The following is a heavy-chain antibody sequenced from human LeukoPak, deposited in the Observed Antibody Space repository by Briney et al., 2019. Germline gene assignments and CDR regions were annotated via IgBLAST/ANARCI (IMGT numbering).Heavy chain of an antibody. J-gene: IGHJ3*02. CDR1: GYTFTGYY. V-gene: IGHV1-2*02. CDR3: ARVVVGATTPEVAFDI. D-gene: IGHD1-26*01. Sequence: ASVKVSCKASGYTFTGYYMQWVRQAPGQGLEWMGWINPNSGGTNYAQKFQGRVTMTRDTSISTAYMELSRLRSDDTAVYYCARVVVGATTPEVAFDIWGQGTMVTVSS. CDR2: INPNSGGT.